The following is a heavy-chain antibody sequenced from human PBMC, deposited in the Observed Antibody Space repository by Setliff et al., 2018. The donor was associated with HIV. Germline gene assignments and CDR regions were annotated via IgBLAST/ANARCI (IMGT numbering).Heavy chain of an antibody. V-gene: IGHV3-20*04. CDR1: GFSVSSSY. CDR2: VNWNGDNT. CDR3: ARELYGSGDL. Sequence: GGSLRLSCAASGFSVSSSYMSWFRQTPGKGLEWVSGVNWNGDNTAYADSVKGRFTISRDNAYNSLYLHMNYLNVEDTAFYYCARELYGSGDLWGQGTLVTVSS. D-gene: IGHD3-10*01. J-gene: IGHJ5*02.